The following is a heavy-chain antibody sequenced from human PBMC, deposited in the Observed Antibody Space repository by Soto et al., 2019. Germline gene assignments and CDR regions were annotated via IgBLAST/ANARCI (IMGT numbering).Heavy chain of an antibody. CDR2: INAGNGNT. CDR1: GYTFTSYA. D-gene: IGHD2-15*01. J-gene: IGHJ6*02. CDR3: ARDGGYCSGGSCYHYYYYGMDV. Sequence: ASVKVSCKASGYTFTSYAMHWVRQAPGQRLEWMGWINAGNGNTKYSQKFQGRVTITRDTSASTAYMELSSLRSEETAVYYCARDGGYCSGGSCYHYYYYGMDVWGQGTTVTVSS. V-gene: IGHV1-3*01.